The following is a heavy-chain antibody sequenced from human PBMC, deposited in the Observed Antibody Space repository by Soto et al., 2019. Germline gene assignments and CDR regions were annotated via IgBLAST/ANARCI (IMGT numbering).Heavy chain of an antibody. J-gene: IGHJ4*02. CDR1: AGTFSSYT. Sequence: QVQLVQSGAEVKEPGSSVKVSCKASAGTFSSYTISWVRQAPGQGLEWMGKITPILGIAKYAQKSQGSVTITAEKYSRTVDMELSSLRSEDTAVYYCARNTGLVATASFDHWGQGTLITVSS. CDR3: ARNTGLVATASFDH. D-gene: IGHD5-12*01. V-gene: IGHV1-69*02. CDR2: ITPILGIA.